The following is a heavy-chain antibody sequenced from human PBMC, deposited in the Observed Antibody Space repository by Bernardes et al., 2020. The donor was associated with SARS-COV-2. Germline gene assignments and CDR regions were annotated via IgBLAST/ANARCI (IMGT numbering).Heavy chain of an antibody. V-gene: IGHV3-23*01. CDR3: IRDPLRYNGWFGLDV. J-gene: IGHJ6*02. CDR2: ISISGVDT. CDR1: GFSLNNYA. Sequence: GGSLRLSCAASGFSLNNYAMTWVRQAPGKGLEWVATISISGVDTFYADAMKGRFTIFRDNSKNTVYLQMNSLRAEDTARYYCIRDPLRYNGWFGLDVWGQGTTVTVSS. D-gene: IGHD5-12*01.